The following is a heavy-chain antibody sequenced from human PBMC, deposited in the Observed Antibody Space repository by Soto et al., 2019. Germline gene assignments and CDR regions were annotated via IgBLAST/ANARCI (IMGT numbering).Heavy chain of an antibody. J-gene: IGHJ6*02. CDR3: ARLVATSYYYYGMDV. CDR1: GGSISSYY. D-gene: IGHD5-12*01. Sequence: SETLSLTCTVSGGSISSYYWSLIRQPPGKGLEWIGYIYYSGSTNYNPSLKSRVTISVDTSKNQFSLKLSSVTAADTAVYYCARLVATSYYYYGMDVWGQGTTVTVSS. V-gene: IGHV4-59*01. CDR2: IYYSGST.